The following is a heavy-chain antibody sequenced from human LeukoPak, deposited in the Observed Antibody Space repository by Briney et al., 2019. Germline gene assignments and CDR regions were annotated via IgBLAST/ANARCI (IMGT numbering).Heavy chain of an antibody. CDR1: GFTFDDYT. Sequence: PGGSLRLSCAASGFTFDDYTMHWVRHAPGKGLEGVSLISWDGGSTYYADSVKGRFTISRDNSQNSLYLQMNSLRTEDTAWYYCAKDLRRWGGYCSSTSCCSRGAFDYWGQGTLVTVSS. CDR2: ISWDGGST. V-gene: IGHV3-43*01. J-gene: IGHJ4*02. D-gene: IGHD2-2*01. CDR3: AKDLRRWGGYCSSTSCCSRGAFDY.